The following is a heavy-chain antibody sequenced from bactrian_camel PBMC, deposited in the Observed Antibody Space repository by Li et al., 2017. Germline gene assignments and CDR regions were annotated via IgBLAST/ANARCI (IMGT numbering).Heavy chain of an antibody. CDR1: GFTFSSFW. D-gene: IGHD1*01. CDR3: TKDSTDAGWASTY. CDR2: INFGRRPDT. Sequence: VQLVESGGGLVQPGGSLRLSCSASGFTFSSFWMYWVRQAPGKGLEWVASINFGRRPDTFYTESVKERFAISRDNAKNTLYLHLNSLKTEDTAMYYCTKDSTDAGWASTYWGQGTQVTVS. V-gene: IGHV3S1*01. J-gene: IGHJ4*01.